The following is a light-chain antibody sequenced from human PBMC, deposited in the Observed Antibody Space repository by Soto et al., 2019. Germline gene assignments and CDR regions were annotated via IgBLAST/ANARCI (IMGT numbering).Light chain of an antibody. CDR2: ANN. V-gene: IGLV1-44*01. Sequence: QSVLTQSPSASGAPGQTVTVSCSGGTSNVGGNTVHWYQHVPGAAPKLLIYANNQRPSGVPDRFSGSKSGTSASLAISGLQSEDEAEYSCAAWDDNLNGLVFGSGTKVTVL. CDR3: AAWDDNLNGLV. CDR1: TSNVGGNT. J-gene: IGLJ1*01.